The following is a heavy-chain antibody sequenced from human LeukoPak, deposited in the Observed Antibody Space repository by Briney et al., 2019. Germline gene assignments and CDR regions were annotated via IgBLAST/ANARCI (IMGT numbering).Heavy chain of an antibody. Sequence: SVKVSCKASGGTFSSYAISWVRQAPGQGLEWMGGIIPIFGTANYAQKFQGGVTITADKSTSTAYMELSSLRSEDTAVYYCARSVSSSWYGGWFDPWGQGTLVTVSS. V-gene: IGHV1-69*06. D-gene: IGHD6-13*01. J-gene: IGHJ5*02. CDR3: ARSVSSSWYGGWFDP. CDR2: IIPIFGTA. CDR1: GGTFSSYA.